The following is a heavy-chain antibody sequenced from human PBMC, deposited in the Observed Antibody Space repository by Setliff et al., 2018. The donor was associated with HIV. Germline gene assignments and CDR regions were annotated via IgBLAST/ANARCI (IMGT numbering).Heavy chain of an antibody. CDR3: ARQTWEYYDTLTGYYRSPKNFDS. J-gene: IGHJ4*03. CDR2: ISYTGST. CDR1: GGSINRSNYY. D-gene: IGHD3-9*01. V-gene: IGHV4-39*01. Sequence: PSETLSLTCTVPGGSINRSNYYWGWIRQPPGKGLEWIGTISYTGSTYYDPSLKSRVTISLDTSKNQFFLKLSSVTAPDTAIYYCARQTWEYYDTLTGYYRSPKNFDSWGLGTTVTVSS.